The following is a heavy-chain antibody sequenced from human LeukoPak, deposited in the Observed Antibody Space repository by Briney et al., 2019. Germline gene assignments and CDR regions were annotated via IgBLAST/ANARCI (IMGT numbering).Heavy chain of an antibody. V-gene: IGHV3-23*01. Sequence: GGSLRLSCAASGLTFSSYAMSWVRQAPGKGLEWVSAIGAGGGTTYYADSVKGRFTISRDNSKNTVYLQMNSLRAEDTALYYCASVRLGHWGQGTLVTVSS. J-gene: IGHJ4*02. CDR1: GLTFSSYA. CDR3: ASVRLGH. D-gene: IGHD3-9*01. CDR2: IGAGGGTT.